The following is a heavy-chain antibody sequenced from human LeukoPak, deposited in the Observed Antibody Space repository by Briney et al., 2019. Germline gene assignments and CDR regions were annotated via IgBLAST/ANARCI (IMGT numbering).Heavy chain of an antibody. V-gene: IGHV1-2*02. CDR1: GYTFTGYY. D-gene: IGHD3-3*01. CDR3: ARDQGYDFWSGYYTPPFDY. CDR2: INPNSGGT. J-gene: IGHJ4*02. Sequence: GASVKVSCKASGYTFTGYYMHWVRQAPGQGLEWMGWINPNSGGTNYAQKFQGRVTMTRDTSISTAYMELSRLRSDDTAVYYCARDQGYDFWSGYYTPPFDYWGQGTLVTVSS.